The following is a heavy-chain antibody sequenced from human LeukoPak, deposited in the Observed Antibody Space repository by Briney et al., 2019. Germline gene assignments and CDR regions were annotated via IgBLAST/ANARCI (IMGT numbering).Heavy chain of an antibody. J-gene: IGHJ3*02. Sequence: ESLKISCKGSGFIYINYWIGWVRQMPGQGLEWMGIIYPGDSDTRYSPPFQGQVTISVDRSINTAYLQWSSLKASDTAMYYCVRRGFCSGDNCFSHAFDIWGQGTMVTVSS. CDR2: IYPGDSDT. CDR1: GFIYINYW. CDR3: VRRGFCSGDNCFSHAFDI. V-gene: IGHV5-51*01. D-gene: IGHD2-15*01.